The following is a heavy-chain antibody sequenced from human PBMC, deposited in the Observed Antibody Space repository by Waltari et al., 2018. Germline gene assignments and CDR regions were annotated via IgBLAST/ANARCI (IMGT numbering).Heavy chain of an antibody. Sequence: QVHLVQSGAEVKKPGASVKVSCKASGYTFTNHDINWVRQATGQGLEWMGGMNPNSGNTGYAQKFQGRVTMTRTTSVSTAYMELSSLRSDDTAIYYCARGPAKTVVRGLTRRTWFDPWGQGTLVTVSS. CDR3: ARGPAKTVVRGLTRRTWFDP. D-gene: IGHD3-10*01. J-gene: IGHJ5*02. CDR1: GYTFTNHD. CDR2: MNPNSGNT. V-gene: IGHV1-8*02.